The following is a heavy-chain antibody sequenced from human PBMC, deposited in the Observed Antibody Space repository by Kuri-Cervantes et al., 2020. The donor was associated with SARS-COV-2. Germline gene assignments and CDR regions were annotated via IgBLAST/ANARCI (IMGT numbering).Heavy chain of an antibody. CDR2: ISGSGGST. J-gene: IGHJ4*02. CDR3: ARANDFWSGYSAYYFDY. V-gene: IGHV3-23*01. D-gene: IGHD3-3*01. Sequence: GESLKISCAASGFTFSGHWIHWVRQAPGKGLVWVSAISGSGGSTYYADSVKGRFTISRDNSKNTLYLQMNSLRAEDTAVYYCARANDFWSGYSAYYFDYWGQGTLVTVSS. CDR1: GFTFSGHW.